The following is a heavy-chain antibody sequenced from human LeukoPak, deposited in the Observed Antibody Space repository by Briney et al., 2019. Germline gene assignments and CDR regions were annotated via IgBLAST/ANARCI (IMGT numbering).Heavy chain of an antibody. D-gene: IGHD2/OR15-2a*01. V-gene: IGHV1-18*04. Sequence: ASVKVSCKASGYTFTGYYMHWVRQAPGQGLEWMGWISAYNGNTNYAQKLQGRVTMTTDTSTSTAYMELSSLRSEDTAVYYCATRARGLIFNYFDYWGQGTLVTVSS. CDR3: ATRARGLIFNYFDY. J-gene: IGHJ4*02. CDR2: ISAYNGNT. CDR1: GYTFTGYY.